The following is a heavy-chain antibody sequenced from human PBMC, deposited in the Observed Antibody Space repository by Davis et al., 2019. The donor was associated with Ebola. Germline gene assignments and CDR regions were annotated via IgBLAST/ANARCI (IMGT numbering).Heavy chain of an antibody. CDR2: ISYDGNNK. V-gene: IGHV3-30-3*01. D-gene: IGHD6-19*01. J-gene: IGHJ4*02. CDR1: GFTFNYYA. Sequence: GGSLRLSCAASGFTFNYYAMSWVRQAPGKGLEWVAVISYDGNNKYYADSVKGRFTISRDNSKNTLYLQMNSLRAEDTAVYYCGRGGIAVEYRYYFDYWGQGTLVTVSS. CDR3: GRGGIAVEYRYYFDY.